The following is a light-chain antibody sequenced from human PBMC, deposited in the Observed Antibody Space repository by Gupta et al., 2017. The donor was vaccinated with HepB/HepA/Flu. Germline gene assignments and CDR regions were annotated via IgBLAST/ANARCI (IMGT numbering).Light chain of an antibody. CDR2: ENN. CDR1: SSNIENNY. V-gene: IGLV1-51*02. Sequence: SVLTQPPSLSAAPGQKVTISCSGSSSNIENNYVSWYQQLPGTAPKLLIFENNQRPSGIPDRLAGYTADTSATRDIHGLQTGEEADYDGEKWDSSLSVVVFGGGTRMTVL. CDR3: EKWDSSLSVVV. J-gene: IGLJ2*01.